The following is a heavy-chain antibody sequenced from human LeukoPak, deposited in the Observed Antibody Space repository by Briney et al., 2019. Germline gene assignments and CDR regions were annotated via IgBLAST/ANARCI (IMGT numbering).Heavy chain of an antibody. Sequence: ASVKVSCKASGYTFTSYDINWVRQATGQGLEWMGWMNPNSGNTGYAQKFQGRVTMNRNTSISTAYMELSSLRSEDTVFFFKQKTAYEILTGYYGGDFDYWGQGTLVTVSS. CDR3: QKTAYEILTGYYGGDFDY. CDR1: GYTFTSYD. V-gene: IGHV1-8*01. J-gene: IGHJ4*02. CDR2: MNPNSGNT. D-gene: IGHD3-9*01.